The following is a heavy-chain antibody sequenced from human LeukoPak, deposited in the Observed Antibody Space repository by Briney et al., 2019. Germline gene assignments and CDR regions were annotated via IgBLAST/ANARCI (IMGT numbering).Heavy chain of an antibody. CDR2: IRTNGGVV. CDR1: GFTFTSYT. V-gene: IGHV3-48*02. J-gene: IGHJ3*01. CDR3: VRDQFYAFDV. Sequence: GGSLRLSCAASGFTFTSYTMNWVRQAPGKGLEWISYIRTNGGVVSYTDSVRGRFTISTDSAKNSLYLQMNSLRDDDTAVYCCVRDQFYAFDVWGQGTMVTVSS.